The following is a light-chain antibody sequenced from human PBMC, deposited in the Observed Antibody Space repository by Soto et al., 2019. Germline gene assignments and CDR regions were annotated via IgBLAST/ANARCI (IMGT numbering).Light chain of an antibody. J-gene: IGKJ5*01. CDR1: QSVSSSF. Sequence: IVLTQSPGTLSLSPWERVILYCRASQSVSSSFLAWYQQRPGQAPRLLIYGASNRATGIPDRFSGSGSATDFTLTISRLEPEDFALYYCQQYGDSPITFGQGTRLENK. V-gene: IGKV3-20*01. CDR3: QQYGDSPIT. CDR2: GAS.